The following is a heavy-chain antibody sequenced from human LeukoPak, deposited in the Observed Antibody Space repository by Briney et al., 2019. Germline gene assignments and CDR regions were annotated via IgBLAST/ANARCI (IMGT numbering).Heavy chain of an antibody. Sequence: GGSLRLSCTASGFTFGDYAMSWFRQAPGKGLEWVGFIRSKAYGGTTEYAASVKGSFTISRDDSKSIAYLQMNSLKTEDTAVYYCTLYCSSTSCYPHPWGQGTLVTVSS. CDR3: TLYCSSTSCYPHP. CDR2: IRSKAYGGTT. CDR1: GFTFGDYA. V-gene: IGHV3-49*03. D-gene: IGHD2-2*01. J-gene: IGHJ5*02.